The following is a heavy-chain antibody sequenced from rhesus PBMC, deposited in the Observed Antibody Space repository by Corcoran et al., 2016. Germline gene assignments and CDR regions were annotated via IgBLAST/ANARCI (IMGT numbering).Heavy chain of an antibody. CDR2: VGGSSGTT. CDR3: ARNYYEALYNSLDV. J-gene: IGHJ5-2*02. CDR1: GGSICGYY. D-gene: IGHD3-16*01. Sequence: QVQLQESGPGLVKPSETLSLTCALSGGSICGYYWNWIRQHPGKGLECVGYVGGSSGTTYYNPSLKSRVTISTDTSKNQFSLNLNSLTAADSAVYFCARNYYEALYNSLDVWGRGILVTVSS. V-gene: IGHV4-165*02.